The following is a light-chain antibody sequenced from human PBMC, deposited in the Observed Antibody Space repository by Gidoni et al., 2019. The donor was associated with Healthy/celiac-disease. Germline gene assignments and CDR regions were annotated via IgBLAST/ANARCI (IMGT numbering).Light chain of an antibody. Sequence: EFVLTQSPATLSLSPGERATLSCRASQSVSSYLAWYQQKPGQAPRRLIYDASNRATGIPARFSGSGSGTDFTLTISSLEPEDFAVYYCQQRSNWPYTFGQGTKLEIK. J-gene: IGKJ2*01. CDR3: QQRSNWPYT. CDR2: DAS. CDR1: QSVSSY. V-gene: IGKV3-11*01.